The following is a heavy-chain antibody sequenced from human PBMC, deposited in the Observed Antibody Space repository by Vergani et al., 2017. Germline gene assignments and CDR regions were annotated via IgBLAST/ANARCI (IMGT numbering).Heavy chain of an antibody. Sequence: EVQLVESGGGVVRPGGSLRLSCVASGFTSAGYAMHWVRQAPGKGLEWVSGISWNSNSIGYADSVKGRFTISRDNAKNSLYLQMNSLRAEDTALYYCAKDLGTSSGGGWFDPWGQGTLVTVSS. CDR1: GFTSAGYA. CDR2: ISWNSNSI. V-gene: IGHV3-9*02. D-gene: IGHD6-6*01. CDR3: AKDLGTSSGGGWFDP. J-gene: IGHJ5*02.